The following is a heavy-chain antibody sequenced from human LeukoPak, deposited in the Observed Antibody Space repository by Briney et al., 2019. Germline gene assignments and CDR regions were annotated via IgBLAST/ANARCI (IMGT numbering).Heavy chain of an antibody. J-gene: IGHJ4*02. CDR2: IYYSGNT. V-gene: IGHV4-39*01. CDR1: GGSISSSSYY. Sequence: SETLSLTCTVSGGSISSSSYYWGWIRQPPGKGLEWIGTIYYSGNTYYNPSLKSRVSISVDTSKKQFSLKLSSVTAADTAVYYCARQXVADNGFDYWGQGTLVTVSS. D-gene: IGHD6-19*01. CDR3: ARQXVADNGFDY.